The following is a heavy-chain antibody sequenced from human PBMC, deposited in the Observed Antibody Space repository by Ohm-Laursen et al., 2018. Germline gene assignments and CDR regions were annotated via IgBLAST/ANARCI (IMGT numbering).Heavy chain of an antibody. D-gene: IGHD6-19*01. Sequence: PPGTLSLTCTVSGGSISLYYWSWIRQPPGKGLEWIGYISYSGSTDYNPSLKSRVTISVDMSRNQFSLKLDSVTAADTAVYYCARGMRSSGWPFFDYWGQGILVTVSS. J-gene: IGHJ4*02. V-gene: IGHV4-59*01. CDR3: ARGMRSSGWPFFDY. CDR2: ISYSGST. CDR1: GGSISLYY.